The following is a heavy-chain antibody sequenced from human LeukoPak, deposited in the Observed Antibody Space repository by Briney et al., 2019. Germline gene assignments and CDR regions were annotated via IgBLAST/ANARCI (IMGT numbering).Heavy chain of an antibody. V-gene: IGHV4-30-2*01. CDR1: GGSISSGGYS. CDR2: IYHSGST. J-gene: IGHJ5*02. CDR3: ARGISYYDSSGYYNNWFDP. Sequence: SETLSLTCAVSGGSISSGGYSWSWIRQPPGKDLEWIGNIYHSGSTYYNPSLKSRVTISVDRSKNQFSLKLSSVTAADTAVYYCARGISYYDSSGYYNNWFDPWGQGTLVTVSS. D-gene: IGHD3-22*01.